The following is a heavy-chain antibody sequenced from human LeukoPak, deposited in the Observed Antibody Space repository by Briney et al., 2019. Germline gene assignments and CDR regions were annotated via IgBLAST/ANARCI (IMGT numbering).Heavy chain of an antibody. CDR1: GFTFSDSA. V-gene: IGHV3-73*01. D-gene: IGHD3-10*01. J-gene: IGHJ3*02. CDR3: ARVVQVAFDI. CDR2: IRNKANSYET. Sequence: GGSLRLSCAASGFTFSDSAIHWVRQPSGKGLEWVGRIRNKANSYETAYSASVTGRFSISRDDSKNPAYLQMNSLKTEDTAVYYCARVVQVAFDIWGQGTMVTVSS.